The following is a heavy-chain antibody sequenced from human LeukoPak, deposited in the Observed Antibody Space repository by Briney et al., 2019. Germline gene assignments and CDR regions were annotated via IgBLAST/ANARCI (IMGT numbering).Heavy chain of an antibody. CDR2: IYYSGST. D-gene: IGHD4-17*01. J-gene: IGHJ5*01. CDR1: GGSISSSSYY. V-gene: IGHV4-39*07. CDR3: ARSRGGSGDYGSWFGS. Sequence: PSETLSLTCTVSGGSISSSSYYWGWIRQPPGTGLEWIGSIYYSGSTYYNPSLKSRVTISVDTSKNQFSLKLSSVTAADTAAYYCARSRGGSGDYGSWFGSWGQGTLVTVSS.